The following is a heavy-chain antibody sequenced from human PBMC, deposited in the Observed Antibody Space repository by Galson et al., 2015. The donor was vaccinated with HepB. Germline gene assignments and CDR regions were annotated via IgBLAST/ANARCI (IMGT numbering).Heavy chain of an antibody. Sequence: SLRLSCAASGFTFSSYGMHWVRQAPGKGLEWVAVISYDGSNKYYADSVKGRFTISRDNSKNTLYLQMNSLRAEDTAVYYCAKDFVASGSYLDFSYSDYCCPVTLGTVSS. CDR3: AKDFVASGSYLDFSYSDY. J-gene: IGHJ4*02. CDR1: GFTFSSYG. D-gene: IGHD1-26*01. V-gene: IGHV3-30*18. CDR2: ISYDGSNK.